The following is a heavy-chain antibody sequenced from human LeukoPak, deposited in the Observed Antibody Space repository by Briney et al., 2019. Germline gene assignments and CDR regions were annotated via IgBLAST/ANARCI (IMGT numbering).Heavy chain of an antibody. CDR1: GFTFSSYD. V-gene: IGHV3-13*01. CDR3: ARGGRFGEFNYYYYGMDV. CDR2: IGTAGDT. Sequence: GGSLRLSCAASGFTFSSYDMHWVRQATGKGLEWVSAIGTAGDTYYPGSVKGRFTISRENAKSSLYLQMNSLRAGDTAVYYCARGGRFGEFNYYYYGMDVWGQGTTVTVSS. D-gene: IGHD3-10*01. J-gene: IGHJ6*02.